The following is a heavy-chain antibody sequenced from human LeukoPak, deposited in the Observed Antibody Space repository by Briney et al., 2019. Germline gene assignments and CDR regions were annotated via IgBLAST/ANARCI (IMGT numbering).Heavy chain of an antibody. Sequence: GGSLRLSCAASGFTFSSYSMNWVRQAPGKGLEWVSYISSSSSTIYCADSVKGRFTISRDNAKNSLYLQMNSLRAEDTAVYYCARSNLPISGYYYYWGQGTLVTVSS. J-gene: IGHJ4*02. CDR1: GFTFSSYS. CDR2: ISSSSSTI. V-gene: IGHV3-48*04. D-gene: IGHD3-22*01. CDR3: ARSNLPISGYYYY.